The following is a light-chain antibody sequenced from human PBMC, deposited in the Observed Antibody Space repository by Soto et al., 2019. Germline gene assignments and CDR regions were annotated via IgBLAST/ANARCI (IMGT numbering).Light chain of an antibody. CDR2: DAS. CDR1: QRVSRR. CDR3: RTYKSYSLHT. Sequence: DIQMTQSPSTLYAYVGDRITITCRARQRVSRRLAWFQQKPGKAPKLLIYDASSLESGVPSRFSGRGSGTEFTLTISSLQPDDCATYYCRTYKSYSLHTFGQGTKLEIE. V-gene: IGKV1-5*01. J-gene: IGKJ2*01.